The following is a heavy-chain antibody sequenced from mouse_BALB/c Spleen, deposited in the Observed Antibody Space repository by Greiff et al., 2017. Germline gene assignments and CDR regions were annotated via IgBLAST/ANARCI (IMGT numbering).Heavy chain of an antibody. D-gene: IGHD2-1*01. V-gene: IGHV14-3*02. J-gene: IGHJ4*01. CDR1: GFNIKDTY. CDR3: ARRGDYGNYYAMDY. CDR2: IDPANGNT. Sequence: EVQRVESGAELVKPGASVKLSCTASGFNIKDTYMHWVKQRPEQGLEWIGRIDPANGNTKYDPKFQGKATITADTSSNTAYLQLSSLTSEDTAVYYCARRGDYGNYYAMDYWGQGTSVTVSS.